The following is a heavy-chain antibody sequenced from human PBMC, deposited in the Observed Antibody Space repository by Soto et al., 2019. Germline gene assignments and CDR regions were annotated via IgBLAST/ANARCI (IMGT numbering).Heavy chain of an antibody. Sequence: QVQLVQSGAEVKKPGSSVKVSCKASGGTFSSYAISWVRQAPGQGLEWVGGIIPISGTANYAQKFQGRVTIAADESTITVYLELSSLRCEDPAVYFCARSQGSSTSLEIYYYYYYGMDVWGQGTTVTVSS. CDR3: ARSQGSSTSLEIYYYYYYGMDV. CDR2: IIPISGTA. CDR1: GGTFSSYA. D-gene: IGHD2-2*01. V-gene: IGHV1-69*01. J-gene: IGHJ6*02.